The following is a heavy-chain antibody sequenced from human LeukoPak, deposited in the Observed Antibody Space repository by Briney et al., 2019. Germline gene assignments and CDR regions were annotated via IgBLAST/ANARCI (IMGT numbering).Heavy chain of an antibody. D-gene: IGHD3-22*01. V-gene: IGHV4-38-2*01. Sequence: SETPSLTCAVSGYSISSGYYWGWIRQPPGKGLEWIGSIYHSGSTYYNPSLKSRVTISVDTSKNQFSLKLSSVTAADTAVYYCARGFNLYYYDSSGLDNWGQGTLVTVSS. CDR3: ARGFNLYYYDSSGLDN. CDR2: IYHSGST. J-gene: IGHJ4*02. CDR1: GYSISSGYY.